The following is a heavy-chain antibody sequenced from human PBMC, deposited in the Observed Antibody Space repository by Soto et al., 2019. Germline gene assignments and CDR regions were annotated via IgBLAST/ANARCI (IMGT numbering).Heavy chain of an antibody. CDR1: GCTFTRYG. CDR3: ARADDMDV. J-gene: IGHJ6*04. CDR2: IRXYTGNK. Sequence: GXSVKVSCKASGCTFTRYGISWVRQAPGQGLDGXGWIRXYTGNKKYAQXXQGRVTMTXXTSQSTAYMELRSMRYDDTAVYYCARADDMDVWGKGTPVTVYS. V-gene: IGHV1-18*01.